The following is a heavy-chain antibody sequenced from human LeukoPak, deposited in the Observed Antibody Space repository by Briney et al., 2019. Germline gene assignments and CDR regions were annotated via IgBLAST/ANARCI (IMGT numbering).Heavy chain of an antibody. D-gene: IGHD3-22*01. V-gene: IGHV3-23*01. CDR2: ISGSGGST. J-gene: IGHJ4*02. Sequence: GGSLRLSCAASGFTFSSYAMSWVRQAPGKGLEWVSAISGSGGSTYYADSVKGRSTISRDNSKNTLYLQMNSLRAEDTAVYYCAKVLSYYDTSGYLLYWGQGTLVTVSS. CDR3: AKVLSYYDTSGYLLY. CDR1: GFTFSSYA.